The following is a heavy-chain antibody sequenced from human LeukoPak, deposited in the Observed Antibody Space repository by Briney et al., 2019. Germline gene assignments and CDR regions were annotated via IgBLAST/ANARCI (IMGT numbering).Heavy chain of an antibody. CDR2: IYYSGST. Sequence: SETLCLTCTVSGGSISSYYWSWIRQLPAKGLEWIGYIYYSGSTNYNPSLKSRVTISVDTSKNQFSLKLSSVTAADTAVYYCARVGRGRNFDYWGQGTLVTVSS. J-gene: IGHJ4*02. CDR1: GGSISSYY. V-gene: IGHV4-59*01. CDR3: ARVGRGRNFDY. D-gene: IGHD6-6*01.